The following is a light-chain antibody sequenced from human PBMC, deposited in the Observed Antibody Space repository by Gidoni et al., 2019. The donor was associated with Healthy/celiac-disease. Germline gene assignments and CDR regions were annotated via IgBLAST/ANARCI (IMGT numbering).Light chain of an antibody. Sequence: DIQMTQSPSTLSASVGDRVTITCRARQSISSWLAWYQQKPGKAPKLLIYKASSLESGVPSRFSGSVSGTEFPLTICSLQPADFATYYCQQYNSYSPYTFGQGTKLEIK. J-gene: IGKJ2*01. CDR1: QSISSW. CDR2: KAS. CDR3: QQYNSYSPYT. V-gene: IGKV1-5*03.